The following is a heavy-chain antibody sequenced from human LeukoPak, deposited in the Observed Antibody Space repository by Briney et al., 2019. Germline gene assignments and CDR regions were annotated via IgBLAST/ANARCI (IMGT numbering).Heavy chain of an antibody. V-gene: IGHV5-51*01. CDR3: AGGVGADYDYVWGNYRHDAFDI. CDR1: GYSFTSYW. CDR2: IYPGDSDT. D-gene: IGHD3-16*02. J-gene: IGHJ3*02. Sequence: RGESLKISCKGSGYSFTSYWIGWVRQMPGKGLEWMGIIYPGDSDTRYSPSFQGQVTISADKSISTAYLQWSSLKASDTAIYYCAGGVGADYDYVWGNYRHDAFDIWGQGTMVTVSS.